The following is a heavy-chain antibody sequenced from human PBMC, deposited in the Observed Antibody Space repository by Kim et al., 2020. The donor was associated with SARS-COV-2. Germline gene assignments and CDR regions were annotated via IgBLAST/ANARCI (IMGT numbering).Heavy chain of an antibody. J-gene: IGHJ6*02. Sequence: GGSLRLSCAASGFTFSGSAMHWVRQASGKGLEWVGRIRSKANSYATAYAASVKGRFTISRDDSKNTAYLQMNSLKTEDTAVYYCTRGGYGDYYYYYGMDVWGQGTTVTVSS. V-gene: IGHV3-73*01. CDR1: GFTFSGSA. CDR2: IRSKANSYAT. D-gene: IGHD4-17*01. CDR3: TRGGYGDYYYYYGMDV.